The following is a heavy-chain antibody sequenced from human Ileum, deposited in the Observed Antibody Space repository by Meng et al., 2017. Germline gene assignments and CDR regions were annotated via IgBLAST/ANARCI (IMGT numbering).Heavy chain of an antibody. CDR2: IYYTGSA. V-gene: IGHV4-31*03. Sequence: QGHRQESGPGLVKPSQTLSLTCSVSGASISSGGYYWSWIRQLPGKGLEWIGNIYYTGSAYYNPSLKSRVSISVDTSKNQFSLKVTSVTAADTAVYYCAKVLSTVSNRQTEYFHHWGQGTLVTVSS. CDR3: AKVLSTVSNRQTEYFHH. D-gene: IGHD5/OR15-5a*01. CDR1: GASISSGGYY. J-gene: IGHJ1*01.